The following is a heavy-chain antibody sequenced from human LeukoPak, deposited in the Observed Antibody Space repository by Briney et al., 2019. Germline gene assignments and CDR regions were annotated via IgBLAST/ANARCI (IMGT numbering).Heavy chain of an antibody. CDR2: NSGSGGST. CDR3: AKDIRYSSSSASYDY. CDR1: GFTFSSYA. Sequence: GGSLRLSCAASGFTFSSYAMSWVRQAPGKGLEWVSANSGSGGSTYYADSVKGRFTISRDNSKNTLYLQMNSLRAEDTAVYYCAKDIRYSSSSASYDYWGQGTLVTVSS. J-gene: IGHJ4*02. D-gene: IGHD6-6*01. V-gene: IGHV3-23*01.